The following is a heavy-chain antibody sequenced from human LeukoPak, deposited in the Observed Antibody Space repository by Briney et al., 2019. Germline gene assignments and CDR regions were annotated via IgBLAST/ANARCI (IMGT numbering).Heavy chain of an antibody. V-gene: IGHV3-21*01. CDR2: ISSRSSYK. Sequence: GGSLTLSCAASGFTFSTYSMNWVRQAPGKGVEWVSSISSRSSYKYYADSVKGRFTISRDNANNSLYLQMNSLRAEDTAVYYCASYYGGTHFDSWGQGTLVTVSS. CDR1: GFTFSTYS. D-gene: IGHD4-23*01. CDR3: ASYYGGTHFDS. J-gene: IGHJ4*02.